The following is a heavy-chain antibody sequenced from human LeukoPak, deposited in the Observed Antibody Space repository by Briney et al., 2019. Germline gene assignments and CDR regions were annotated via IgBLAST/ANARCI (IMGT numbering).Heavy chain of an antibody. CDR3: ARDSTTPYYYYMDV. Sequence: PSETLSLTCAVYGGSFSGYYWSWIRQPPGKGLEWIGEINHSGSTNYNPSLKSRVTISVGTSKNQFSLKLSSVTAADTAVYYCARDSTTPYYYYMDVWGKGTTVTVSS. J-gene: IGHJ6*03. D-gene: IGHD2/OR15-2a*01. V-gene: IGHV4-34*01. CDR2: INHSGST. CDR1: GGSFSGYY.